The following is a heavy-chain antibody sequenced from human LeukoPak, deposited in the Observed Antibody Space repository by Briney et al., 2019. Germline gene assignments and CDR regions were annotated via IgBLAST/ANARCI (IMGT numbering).Heavy chain of an antibody. Sequence: GGSLRVSCEASGFTFSSYGMHWVRQAPGKGLEWVAVISYDGSNKYYADSVKGRFTISRDNSKNTLYLQMNSLRAEDTAVYYCARDPGPIAVAGTLAFDYWGQGTLVTVSS. CDR3: ARDPGPIAVAGTLAFDY. CDR1: GFTFSSYG. D-gene: IGHD6-19*01. CDR2: ISYDGSNK. J-gene: IGHJ4*02. V-gene: IGHV3-30*19.